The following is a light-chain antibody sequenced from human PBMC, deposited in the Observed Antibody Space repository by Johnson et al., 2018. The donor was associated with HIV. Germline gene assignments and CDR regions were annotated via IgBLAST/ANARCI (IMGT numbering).Light chain of an antibody. CDR3: AAWDDSLNVFYV. CDR2: RNN. CDR1: SSNIGNNY. J-gene: IGLJ1*01. V-gene: IGLV1-47*01. Sequence: QSVLTQPPSVSAAPGQKVTISCSGSSSNIGNNYVSWYQQLPGTAPKLLIYRNNQRPSGVPDRFSGSKSGTSASLAISGLQAEDEADYYCAAWDDSLNVFYVFGTGTKVTVL.